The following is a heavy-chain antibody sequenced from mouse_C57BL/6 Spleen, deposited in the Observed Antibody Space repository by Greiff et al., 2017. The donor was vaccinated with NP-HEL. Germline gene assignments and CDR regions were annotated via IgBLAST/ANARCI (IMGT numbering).Heavy chain of an antibody. CDR3: ARHNGYYKDFDY. Sequence: EVKLVESGGGLVQPGGSLKLSCAASGFTFSDYYMYWVRQTPEKRLEWVAYISNGGGSTYYPDTVKGRFTISRDNAKNTLYLQMSRLKSEDTAMYYCARHNGYYKDFDYWGQGTTLTVSS. CDR2: ISNGGGST. CDR1: GFTFSDYY. J-gene: IGHJ2*01. V-gene: IGHV5-12*01. D-gene: IGHD2-3*01.